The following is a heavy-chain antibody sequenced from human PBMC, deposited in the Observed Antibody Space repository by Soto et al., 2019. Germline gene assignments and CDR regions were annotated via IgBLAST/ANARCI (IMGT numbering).Heavy chain of an antibody. Sequence: SVKVSCKASGGTFSSYAISWVRQAPGQGLEWMGGIIPIFGTANYAQKFQGRVTITADESTSTAYMELSSLRSEDTAVYYCAREGPYRDAFDIWGQGTMVTVSS. CDR1: GGTFSSYA. CDR3: AREGPYRDAFDI. CDR2: IIPIFGTA. V-gene: IGHV1-69*13. J-gene: IGHJ3*02.